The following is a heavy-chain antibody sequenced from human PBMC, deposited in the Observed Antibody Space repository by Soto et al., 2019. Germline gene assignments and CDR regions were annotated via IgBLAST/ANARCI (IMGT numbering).Heavy chain of an antibody. D-gene: IGHD2-2*01. V-gene: IGHV3-30*18. CDR3: AKDRQGYCISSSCYYFH. CDR1: GFTFNTYG. Sequence: GGSLRHSCAASGFTFNTYGMHWVRQATGKGLEWVAIISYDGSKTNYADSVKGRFTVSRDNSKNTLYLQMNSLRAEDTAVYYCAKDRQGYCISSSCYYFHWGQGTLVTVPS. J-gene: IGHJ1*01. CDR2: ISYDGSKT.